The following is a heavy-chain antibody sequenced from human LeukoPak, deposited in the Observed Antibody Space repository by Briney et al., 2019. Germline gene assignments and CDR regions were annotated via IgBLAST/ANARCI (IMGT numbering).Heavy chain of an antibody. J-gene: IGHJ4*02. Sequence: GGSLRLSCAASGFTFSSYAMLWVRQAPGKGLEWVSAISGSGGSTYYADSVKGRFTISRDNSKNTLYLQMNSLRAEDTAVYYCAKAPTVTTQFDYWGQGTLVTVSS. CDR2: ISGSGGST. CDR1: GFTFSSYA. D-gene: IGHD4-17*01. CDR3: AKAPTVTTQFDY. V-gene: IGHV3-23*01.